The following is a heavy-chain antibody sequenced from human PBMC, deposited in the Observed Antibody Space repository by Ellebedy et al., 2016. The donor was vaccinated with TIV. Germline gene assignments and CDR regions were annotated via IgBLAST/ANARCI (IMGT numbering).Heavy chain of an antibody. CDR3: ARWFGELLYVRWFDP. Sequence: SETLSLTCTVSGGSITRSSYYWGWIRQRPGKGLEWIGSIYYSGTTYYNPSLESRVTISADTSKNQFSLRLSSVPAADTAVYYCARWFGELLYVRWFDPWGQGTLVTVSS. J-gene: IGHJ5*02. CDR1: GGSITRSSYY. D-gene: IGHD3-10*01. CDR2: IYYSGTT. V-gene: IGHV4-39*01.